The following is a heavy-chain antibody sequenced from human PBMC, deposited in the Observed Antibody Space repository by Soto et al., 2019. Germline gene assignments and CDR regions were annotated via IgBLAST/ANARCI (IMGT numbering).Heavy chain of an antibody. Sequence: EASVKVSCKASGGTLSSYVISWVRQAPGQGLEWTGGIIPIFGTTTYGEKFQGRVTITADESTSTTYMELSSLKSEDTAVYYCARDPRQDCSGETCYYSWGQGTLVTVSS. J-gene: IGHJ4*02. CDR2: IIPIFGTT. CDR3: ARDPRQDCSGETCYYS. D-gene: IGHD2-15*01. V-gene: IGHV1-69*13. CDR1: GGTLSSYV.